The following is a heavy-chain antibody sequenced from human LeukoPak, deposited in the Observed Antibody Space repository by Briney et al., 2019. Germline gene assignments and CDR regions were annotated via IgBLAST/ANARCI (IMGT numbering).Heavy chain of an antibody. Sequence: GGSLRLSCAASGFTFSSYAMSWVGKPPGKGLEWVSAISGSGGSTYYAGSVKGRFTISRDNSKNTLYLQMNSLRGEDTAVYYCAPRWGGRDDYWGQGTLVTVSS. J-gene: IGHJ4*02. D-gene: IGHD3-16*01. CDR2: ISGSGGST. CDR1: GFTFSSYA. CDR3: APRWGGRDDY. V-gene: IGHV3-23*01.